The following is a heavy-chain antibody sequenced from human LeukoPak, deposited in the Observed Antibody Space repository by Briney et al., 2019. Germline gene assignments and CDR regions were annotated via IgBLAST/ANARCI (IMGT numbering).Heavy chain of an antibody. CDR2: TYYRSKWYN. V-gene: IGHV6-1*01. CDR1: GDSFSSNSAA. J-gene: IGHJ6*02. D-gene: IGHD3-16*01. Sequence: SQALSLTCAISGDSFSSNSAAWSWIRQSPSRGLEWLGRTYYRSKWYNDYALSVKSRITINPDTSKNQFSLQLDSVTPENTAVYYCARNGGGGRGGMDAGAKGPRSPSP. CDR3: ARNGGGGRGGMDA.